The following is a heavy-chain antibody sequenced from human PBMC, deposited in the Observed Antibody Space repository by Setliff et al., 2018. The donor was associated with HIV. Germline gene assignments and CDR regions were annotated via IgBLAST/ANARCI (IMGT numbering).Heavy chain of an antibody. CDR3: ARGAKGTNSAYYFDY. J-gene: IGHJ4*02. CDR1: GYSISNGYY. D-gene: IGHD2-8*01. V-gene: IGHV4-59*12. Sequence: PSETLSLTCSVSGYSISNGYYWGWFRQPPGKGLEWIGYIYYSGSSNYNPSLKSRVTISVDTSKNQFSLKLTSVTAADTALYYCARGAKGTNSAYYFDYWGQGKLVTVSS. CDR2: IYYSGSS.